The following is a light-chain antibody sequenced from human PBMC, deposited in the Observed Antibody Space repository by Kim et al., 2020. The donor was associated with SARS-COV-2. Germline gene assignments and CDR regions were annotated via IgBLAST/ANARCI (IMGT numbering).Light chain of an antibody. CDR2: RNN. Sequence: GQWVTISCSGSTSNIGSNYVYWYQQLPGTAPKLLIYRNNQRPSGVPDRFSGSKSGTSASLAISGLRSEDEADYYCAAWDDSLSGPVFGGGTKVTVL. CDR1: TSNIGSNY. J-gene: IGLJ3*02. V-gene: IGLV1-47*01. CDR3: AAWDDSLSGPV.